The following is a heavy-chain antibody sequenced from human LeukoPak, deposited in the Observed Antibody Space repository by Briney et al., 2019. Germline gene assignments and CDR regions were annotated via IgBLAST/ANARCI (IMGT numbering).Heavy chain of an antibody. V-gene: IGHV4-30-4*01. CDR2: IYYSGST. Sequence: PSETLSLTCAVSGGSISSSNWWSWVRQPPGKGLEWIGYIYYSGSTYYNPSLKSRVTISVDTSKNQFSLKLSSVTAADTAVYYCASFLGYCSSTSCSDYWGQGTLVTVSS. D-gene: IGHD2-2*01. J-gene: IGHJ4*02. CDR1: GGSISSSNW. CDR3: ASFLGYCSSTSCSDY.